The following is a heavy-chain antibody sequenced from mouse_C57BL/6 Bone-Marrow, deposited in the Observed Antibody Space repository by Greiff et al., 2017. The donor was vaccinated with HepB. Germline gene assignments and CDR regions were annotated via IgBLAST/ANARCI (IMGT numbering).Heavy chain of an antibody. CDR3: ARQGYYGSSYGYVDV. CDR1: GFTFSSYT. D-gene: IGHD1-1*01. V-gene: IGHV5-9*01. J-gene: IGHJ1*03. Sequence: DVQLVESGGGLVKPGGSLKLSCAASGFTFSSYTMSWVRQTPEKRLEWVATISGGGGNTYYPDSVKGRFTISRDNAKNTLYLQMSSLRSEDTALYYCARQGYYGSSYGYVDVWGTGTTVTVSS. CDR2: ISGGGGNT.